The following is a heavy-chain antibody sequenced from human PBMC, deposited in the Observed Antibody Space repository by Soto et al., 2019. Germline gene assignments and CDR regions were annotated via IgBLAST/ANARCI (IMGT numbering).Heavy chain of an antibody. CDR3: GKTGPAPGDYIDF. CDR2: ISNGGPYR. Sequence: GGSLRLSCAGSGFTFSDYFITWIRQAPGKGLEWVSYISNGGPYRYHADSAKGRFTISRDNSKNTLYLQINSLRAEDTAVYYCGKTGPAPGDYIDFCGQGILVTVSS. J-gene: IGHJ4*02. V-gene: IGHV3-11*03. D-gene: IGHD4-17*01. CDR1: GFTFSDYF.